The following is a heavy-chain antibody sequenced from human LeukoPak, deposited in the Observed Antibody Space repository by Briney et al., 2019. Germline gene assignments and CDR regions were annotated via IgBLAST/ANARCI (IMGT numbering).Heavy chain of an antibody. V-gene: IGHV3-23*01. Sequence: GGSLRLSCAASGLTFSDYAMSWVRQAPGKGLEWVSAISGSGGSKYYADSVKGRFTISRDNSKNTLYLQMNSLRAEDTAVYYCGTFSPSSSPPSDAFDIWGPGTMVTVSS. CDR3: GTFSPSSSPPSDAFDI. J-gene: IGHJ3*02. CDR2: ISGSGGSK. CDR1: GLTFSDYA. D-gene: IGHD6-6*01.